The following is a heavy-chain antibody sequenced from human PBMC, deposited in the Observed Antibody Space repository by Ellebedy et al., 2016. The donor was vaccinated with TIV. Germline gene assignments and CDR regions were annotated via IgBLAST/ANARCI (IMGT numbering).Heavy chain of an antibody. CDR1: GYSFTSYW. J-gene: IGHJ2*01. Sequence: GESLKISCKGSGYSFTSYWIGWVRQMPGKGLEWMGIIYPGDSDIRYSPSFQGQVTISADKSISTAYLQWSSLKASDTAVYYCARLPSYSSSRARIYWYFDLWGRGTLVTVSS. V-gene: IGHV5-51*01. CDR3: ARLPSYSSSRARIYWYFDL. D-gene: IGHD6-13*01. CDR2: IYPGDSDI.